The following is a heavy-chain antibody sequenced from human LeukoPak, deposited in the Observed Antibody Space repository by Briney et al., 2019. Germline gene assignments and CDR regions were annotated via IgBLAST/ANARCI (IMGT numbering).Heavy chain of an antibody. Sequence: GGSLRLSCAASGFTFSGYAMNWVRQAPGKGLEWISYISSSTSTIYYADSVKGRFTISRDNAKNSLYLQMNSLRDEDTAVYYCARDHCSSTNCYFDFWGQGTLVTVSS. D-gene: IGHD2-2*01. J-gene: IGHJ4*02. CDR2: ISSSTSTI. V-gene: IGHV3-48*02. CDR3: ARDHCSSTNCYFDF. CDR1: GFTFSGYA.